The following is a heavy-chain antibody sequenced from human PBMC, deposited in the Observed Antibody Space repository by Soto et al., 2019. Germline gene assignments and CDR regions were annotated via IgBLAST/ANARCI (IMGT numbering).Heavy chain of an antibody. V-gene: IGHV4-59*01. CDR3: ARDRSTYGGGGTGEVKENWFDP. CDR1: GGSITSYH. D-gene: IGHD2-8*01. Sequence: SETLSLTCFVSGGSITSYHWSWIRQFPGKGLEWIAYTSYTGNTNYNPSLQSRVTISMDTSKNQLSLKLTSMTAADTAVYYCARDRSTYGGGGTGEVKENWFDPWGQGALVTVSS. J-gene: IGHJ5*02. CDR2: TSYTGNT.